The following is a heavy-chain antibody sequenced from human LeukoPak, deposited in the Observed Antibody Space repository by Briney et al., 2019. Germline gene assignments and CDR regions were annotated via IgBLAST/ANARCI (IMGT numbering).Heavy chain of an antibody. CDR3: ARDGLHTAHFDY. J-gene: IGHJ4*02. Sequence: GWSLRHSCAATGFTHSSFTMNWVRPAGEKGRGWVSTVSDTGNIHYSDSVKGRFTISRDNDKNSLYLQMNSLRDEDTAVFYCARDGLHTAHFDYWGQGPLVTVSS. V-gene: IGHV3-48*02. D-gene: IGHD5-18*01. CDR1: GFTHSSFT. CDR2: VSDTGNI.